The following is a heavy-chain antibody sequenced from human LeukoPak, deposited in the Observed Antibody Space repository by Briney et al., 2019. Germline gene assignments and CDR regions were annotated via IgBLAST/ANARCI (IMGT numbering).Heavy chain of an antibody. V-gene: IGHV3-48*03. Sequence: GGSLRLSCADSGFTFRSYEMNWVRQAPGKGLEWIAYLSSSGSAFSYAGSVKGRFTIARDNAKNSLYLQMNSLRAEDTAVYYCAREAVDCSGGSCYYYYYMDVWGKGTTVTVSS. CDR3: AREAVDCSGGSCYYYYYMDV. CDR2: LSSSGSAF. CDR1: GFTFRSYE. J-gene: IGHJ6*03. D-gene: IGHD2-15*01.